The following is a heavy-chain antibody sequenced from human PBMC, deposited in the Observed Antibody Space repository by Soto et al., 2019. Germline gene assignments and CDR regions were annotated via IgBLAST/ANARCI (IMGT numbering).Heavy chain of an antibody. Sequence: SETLSLTCTVSGGSISSGDYYWSWIRQPPGKGLEWIGYIYYSGSTYYNPSLKSRVTISVDTSKNQFSLKLSSVTAADTAVYYCARQYCSGGSCSPDWGQGTLVTVSS. CDR2: IYYSGST. J-gene: IGHJ4*02. V-gene: IGHV4-30-4*01. D-gene: IGHD2-15*01. CDR3: ARQYCSGGSCSPD. CDR1: GGSISSGDYY.